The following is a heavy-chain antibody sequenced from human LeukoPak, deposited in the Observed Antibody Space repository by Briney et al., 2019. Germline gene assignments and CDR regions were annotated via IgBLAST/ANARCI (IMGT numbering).Heavy chain of an antibody. CDR2: IYSGGST. Sequence: GGSLRLSCAASGFTDSSNYMSWLRQAPGKGLEWVSVIYSGGSTYYADSVKGRFTISRDNSKNTLYLQMNSLRAEDTAVYYCARAGSSAVFDYWGQGTLVTVSS. J-gene: IGHJ4*02. V-gene: IGHV3-53*01. CDR3: ARAGSSAVFDY. D-gene: IGHD6-6*01. CDR1: GFTDSSNY.